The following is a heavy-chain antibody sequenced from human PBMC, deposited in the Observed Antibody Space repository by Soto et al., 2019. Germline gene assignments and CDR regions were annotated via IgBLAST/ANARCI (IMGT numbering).Heavy chain of an antibody. CDR2: IYPGDSDT. Sequence: LGESLKISCKGSGYSFTSYWIGWVRQMPGKGLEWMGIIYPGDSDTRYSPSFQGQVTISADKSISTAYLQWSSLKASDTAMYYCARLWATVNYYYYGMDVWGQGTTVTVSS. J-gene: IGHJ6*02. CDR1: GYSFTSYW. D-gene: IGHD4-4*01. V-gene: IGHV5-51*01. CDR3: ARLWATVNYYYYGMDV.